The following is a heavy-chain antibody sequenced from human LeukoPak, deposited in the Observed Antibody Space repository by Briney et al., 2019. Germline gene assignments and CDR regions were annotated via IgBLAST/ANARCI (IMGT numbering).Heavy chain of an antibody. J-gene: IGHJ5*02. V-gene: IGHV3-21*04. CDR1: GFRLSDFN. CDR2: ITKQSDYV. CDR3: AKDRGAIFGNWFDP. D-gene: IGHD3-3*01. Sequence: GGSLRLSCAASGFRLSDFNMNWVRQAPGKGLEWVSSITKQSDYVYYADSVTGRFTISRDNAQNSLFLQMNSLRADDTAVYYCAKDRGAIFGNWFDPWGQGTLVTVSS.